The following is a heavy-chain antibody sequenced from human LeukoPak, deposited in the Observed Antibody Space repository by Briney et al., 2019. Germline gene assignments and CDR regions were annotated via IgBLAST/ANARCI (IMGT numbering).Heavy chain of an antibody. V-gene: IGHV3-33*01. D-gene: IGHD5-24*01. J-gene: IGHJ4*02. Sequence: PGGSLRLSCAASGFTFSSYGMHWVRQAPGRGLEWVALIWYHGGNQYYADSVKGRFTISRDNSKNTLYLQMNSLRAEDTAVYYCARGAGYNYPYYFDYWGQGTLVTVSS. CDR1: GFTFSSYG. CDR2: IWYHGGNQ. CDR3: ARGAGYNYPYYFDY.